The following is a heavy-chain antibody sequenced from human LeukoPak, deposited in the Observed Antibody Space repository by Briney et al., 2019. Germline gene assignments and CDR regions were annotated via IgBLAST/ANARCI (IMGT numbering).Heavy chain of an antibody. V-gene: IGHV4-61*01. CDR1: GGSVSSGNYY. CDR3: ARDYGGNPDY. CDR2: IYYSGST. Sequence: PSETLSLTCTVSGGSVSSGNYYWSWIRQPPGKGLEWIGYIYYSGSTNYNPSLKSRVTISVDTSKNQFSLKLSSVTAADTAVYYCARDYGGNPDYWGQGTLVTVSP. D-gene: IGHD4/OR15-4a*01. J-gene: IGHJ4*02.